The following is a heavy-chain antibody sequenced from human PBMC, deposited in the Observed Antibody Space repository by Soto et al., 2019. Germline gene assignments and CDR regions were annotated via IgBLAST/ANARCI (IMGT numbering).Heavy chain of an antibody. CDR3: ARDITGILREDSYYYGMDV. J-gene: IGHJ6*02. CDR2: ISAYNGNT. D-gene: IGHD1-20*01. V-gene: IGHV1-18*01. Sequence: ASVKVSCKASGYTFTSYGISWVRQAPGQGLDWMGWISAYNGNTNYAQKLQGRVTMTTDTSTSTAYMELRSLRSDDTAVYYCARDITGILREDSYYYGMDVWGQGTTVTGPS. CDR1: GYTFTSYG.